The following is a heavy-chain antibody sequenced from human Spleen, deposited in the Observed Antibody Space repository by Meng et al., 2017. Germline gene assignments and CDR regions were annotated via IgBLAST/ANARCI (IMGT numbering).Heavy chain of an antibody. Sequence: HVQLQQWGAGLLKPSETLSLTCVVSGGSFSDYYGSWIRQPPGKGLEWIGEINHSGSTNYNPSLESRATISVDTSQNNLSLKLSSVTAADSAVYYCARGPTTMAHDFDYWGQGTLVTVSS. CDR2: INHSGST. D-gene: IGHD4-11*01. J-gene: IGHJ4*02. CDR1: GGSFSDYY. CDR3: ARGPTTMAHDFDY. V-gene: IGHV4-34*01.